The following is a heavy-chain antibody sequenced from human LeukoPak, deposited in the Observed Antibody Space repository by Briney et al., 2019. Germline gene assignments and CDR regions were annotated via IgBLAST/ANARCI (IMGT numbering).Heavy chain of an antibody. D-gene: IGHD3-9*01. J-gene: IGHJ3*02. CDR1: GFTFSSYW. CDR3: AREDYDILTDQQGAFDI. V-gene: IGHV3-7*01. Sequence: PGGSLRLSCAASGFTFSSYWMSWVRQAPGKGLEWVANIKQDGSEKYYMDSVKGRFTISRDNAKNSLYLQMNSLRAEDTAVYYCAREDYDILTDQQGAFDIWGQGTMVTVSS. CDR2: IKQDGSEK.